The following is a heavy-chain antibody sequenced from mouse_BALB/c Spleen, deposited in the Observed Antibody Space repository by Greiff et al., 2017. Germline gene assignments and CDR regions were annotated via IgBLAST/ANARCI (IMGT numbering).Heavy chain of an antibody. J-gene: IGHJ2*01. Sequence: VQGVESGPSLVQPSQSLSITCTVSGFSLTSYGVHWVRQSPGKGLEWLGVIWRGGSTDYNAAFMSRLSITKDNSKSQVFFKMNSLQADDTAIYYCAKNMGWPTYFDYWGQGTTLTVSS. D-gene: IGHD1-1*02. V-gene: IGHV2-5-1*01. CDR2: IWRGGST. CDR3: AKNMGWPTYFDY. CDR1: GFSLTSYG.